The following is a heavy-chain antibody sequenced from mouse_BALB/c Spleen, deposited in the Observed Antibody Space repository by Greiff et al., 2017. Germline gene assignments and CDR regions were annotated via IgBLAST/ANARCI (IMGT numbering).Heavy chain of an antibody. CDR2: IWTGGGT. Sequence: VKLMESGPGLVAPSQSLSITCTVSGFSLTSYDISWIRQPPGKGLEWLGVIWTGGGTNYNSAFMSRLSISKDNSKSQVFLKMNSLQTDDTAIYYCVRDAGQLGLRGDYWGQGTSVTVSS. J-gene: IGHJ4*01. CDR1: GFSLTSYD. D-gene: IGHD3-2*01. CDR3: VRDAGQLGLRGDY. V-gene: IGHV2-9-2*01.